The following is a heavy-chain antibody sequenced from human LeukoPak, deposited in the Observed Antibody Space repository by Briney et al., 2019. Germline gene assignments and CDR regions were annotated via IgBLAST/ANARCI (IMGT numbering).Heavy chain of an antibody. CDR3: ARGEDYYDSNAFDI. CDR1: SGSISSYY. Sequence: PSETLSLTCSVSSGSISSYYWSWIRQPPGKGLEWIGEINHSGSTNYNPSLKSRVTISVDTSKNQFSLKLSSVTAADTAVYYCARGEDYYDSNAFDIWGQGKMATVSS. D-gene: IGHD3-22*01. V-gene: IGHV4-34*01. CDR2: INHSGST. J-gene: IGHJ3*02.